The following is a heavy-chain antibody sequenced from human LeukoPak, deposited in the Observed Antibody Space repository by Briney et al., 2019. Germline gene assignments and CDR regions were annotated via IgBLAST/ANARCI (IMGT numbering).Heavy chain of an antibody. Sequence: GGTLRLSCAASGFTFSSYGMSWVRQAPGKGLEWVSAISGSGGSTYYADSVKGRLTISRDNAKNSLYLQMNSLRAEDTAVYYCAELGITMIGGVWGKGTTVTISS. J-gene: IGHJ6*04. CDR2: ISGSGGST. CDR3: AELGITMIGGV. D-gene: IGHD3-10*02. CDR1: GFTFSSYG. V-gene: IGHV3-23*01.